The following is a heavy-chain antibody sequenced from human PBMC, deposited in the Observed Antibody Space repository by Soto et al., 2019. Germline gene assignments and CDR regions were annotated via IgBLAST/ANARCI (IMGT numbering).Heavy chain of an antibody. J-gene: IGHJ4*02. CDR1: GGSISSSNW. V-gene: IGHV4-4*02. D-gene: IGHD6-19*01. CDR2: IYHSGST. Sequence: SETLSLTXAVSGGSISSSNWWSWVRQPPGKGLEWIGEIYHSGSTNYNPSLKGRVTISVDKSKNQFSLKLSSVTAADTAVYYCARGGQWLSTFFDYWGQGTLVTVSS. CDR3: ARGGQWLSTFFDY.